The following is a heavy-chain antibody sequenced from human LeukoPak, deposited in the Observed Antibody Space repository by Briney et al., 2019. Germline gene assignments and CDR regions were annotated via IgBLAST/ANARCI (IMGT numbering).Heavy chain of an antibody. J-gene: IGHJ4*02. CDR3: ARDPLGYCSSTSCPEDGY. Sequence: PGRSLRLSCAASGFTFSSYAMHWVRQAPGKGLEWVSYISSSGSTIYYADSVKGRFTISRDNAKNSLYLQMNSLRAEDTAVYYCARDPLGYCSSTSCPEDGYWGQGTLVTVSS. CDR1: GFTFSSYA. D-gene: IGHD2-2*01. V-gene: IGHV3-48*04. CDR2: ISSSGSTI.